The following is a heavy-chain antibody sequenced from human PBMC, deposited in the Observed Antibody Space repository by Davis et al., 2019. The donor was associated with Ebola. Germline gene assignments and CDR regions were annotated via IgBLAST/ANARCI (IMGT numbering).Heavy chain of an antibody. CDR2: TYYTSRWYN. CDR1: GDSVSTAG. CDR3: ARGWLRSGFDY. J-gene: IGHJ4*02. D-gene: IGHD5-12*01. V-gene: IGHV6-1*01. Sequence: PSETLSLTCAISGDSVSTAGWNWIRQSPSRGLEWLGRTYYTSRWYNDYAVSVRSRIIINPDTSKNQFSLQVNSVTPEDTAVYYCARGWLRSGFDYWGQGAPVTVSS.